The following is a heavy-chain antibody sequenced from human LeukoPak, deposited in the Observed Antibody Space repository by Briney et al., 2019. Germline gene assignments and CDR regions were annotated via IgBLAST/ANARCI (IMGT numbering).Heavy chain of an antibody. CDR2: IYHSGST. CDR3: ARDRSGSYYGHDAFDI. V-gene: IGHV4-38-2*02. D-gene: IGHD1-26*01. J-gene: IGHJ3*02. CDR1: GYSISSGYY. Sequence: SETLPLTCAVSGYSISSGYYWGWIRQPPGKGLEWIGSIYHSGSTYYNPSLKSRVTISVDTSKNQFSLKLSSVTAADTAVYYCARDRSGSYYGHDAFDIWGQGTKVTVSS.